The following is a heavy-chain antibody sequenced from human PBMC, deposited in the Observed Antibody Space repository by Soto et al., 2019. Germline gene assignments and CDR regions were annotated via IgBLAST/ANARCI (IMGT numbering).Heavy chain of an antibody. CDR3: VLEGWRRTCGYSLEL. D-gene: IGHD2-21*01. Sequence: EAQLVQSGGGLVQPGGSLQLSCAASGFTFGGSPVHWVRQASGKGLEWVGRIRSDSASSAIAYAASVRGRFTLSRDDSKTTAYLQVNSLEVEATALYYCVLEGWRRTCGYSLELWGQGTRVNVSS. CDR1: GFTFGGSP. J-gene: IGHJ4*02. CDR2: IRSDSASSAI. V-gene: IGHV3-73*01.